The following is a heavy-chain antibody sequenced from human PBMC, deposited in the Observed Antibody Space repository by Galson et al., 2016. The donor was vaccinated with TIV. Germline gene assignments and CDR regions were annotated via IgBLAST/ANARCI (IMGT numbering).Heavy chain of an antibody. CDR1: AFSVNGNY. D-gene: IGHD2-21*01. J-gene: IGHJ6*02. V-gene: IGHV3-53*05. CDR2: IPSGGST. CDR3: ARDRRHCGNECFLYYYYGMDV. Sequence: SLRLSCAASAFSVNGNYMSWVRQAPGKGLEWVSLIPSGGSTNYADSVKGRFTIGKDDSKNNLYLQMNNLRVEDTAVYYCARDRRHCGNECFLYYYYGMDVGCRGTTATVSS.